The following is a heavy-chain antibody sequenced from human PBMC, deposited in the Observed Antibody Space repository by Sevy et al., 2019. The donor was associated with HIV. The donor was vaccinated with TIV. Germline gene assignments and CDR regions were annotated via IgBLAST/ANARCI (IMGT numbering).Heavy chain of an antibody. J-gene: IGHJ3*02. Sequence: GGSLRLSCAASGFTFSSYTMDWVRQAPGKGLEWVSSIIIGSNYIYYADSLKGRFTISRDNAKNSVFLQMHSLRAEDTALYYCARRGGLTDGGFDIWGQGTMVTVSS. CDR2: IIIGSNYI. V-gene: IGHV3-21*03. CDR3: ARRGGLTDGGFDI. D-gene: IGHD3-16*01. CDR1: GFTFSSYT.